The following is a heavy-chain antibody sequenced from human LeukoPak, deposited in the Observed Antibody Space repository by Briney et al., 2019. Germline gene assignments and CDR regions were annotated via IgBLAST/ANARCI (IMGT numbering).Heavy chain of an antibody. V-gene: IGHV4-61*02. J-gene: IGHJ4*02. CDR1: GGSVTSGSYY. Sequence: SDTLSLTCSVSGGSVTSGSYYWSWIRQPAGKGLEWIGRISTSGSTNYNPSLKSRVTMSLYTSKNQFSLKLNSLTAADTAVYYCARGAALAIDYWGQGALVTVSS. CDR3: ARGAALAIDY. D-gene: IGHD2-15*01. CDR2: ISTSGST.